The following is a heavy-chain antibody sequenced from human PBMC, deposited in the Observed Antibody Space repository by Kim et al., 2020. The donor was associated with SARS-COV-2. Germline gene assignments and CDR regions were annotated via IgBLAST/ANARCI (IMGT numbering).Heavy chain of an antibody. V-gene: IGHV3-30-3*01. J-gene: IGHJ4*02. Sequence: GGSLRLSCAASGFTFSSYAMHWVRQAPGKGLEWVAVISYDGSNKYYADSVKGRFTISRDNSKNTLYLQMNSLRAEDTAVYYCARASHWGPGTLVTLSS. CDR3: ARASH. CDR1: GFTFSSYA. CDR2: ISYDGSNK.